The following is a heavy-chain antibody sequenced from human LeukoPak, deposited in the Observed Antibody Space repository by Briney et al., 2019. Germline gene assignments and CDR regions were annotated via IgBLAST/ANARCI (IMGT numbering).Heavy chain of an antibody. Sequence: GGSLRLSCAASGFTVSSNYMSWVRQAPGKGLEWVSVIYSGGSTYYADSVKGRFTISRDNSKNTLYLQMNSLRAEDTAVYYCVLGYGSSWYRGRGSNAFDIWGQGTMVTVSS. J-gene: IGHJ3*02. D-gene: IGHD6-13*01. CDR1: GFTVSSNY. CDR3: VLGYGSSWYRGRGSNAFDI. CDR2: IYSGGST. V-gene: IGHV3-53*01.